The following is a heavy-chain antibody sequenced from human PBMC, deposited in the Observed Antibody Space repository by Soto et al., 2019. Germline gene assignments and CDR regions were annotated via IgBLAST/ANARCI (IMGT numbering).Heavy chain of an antibody. Sequence: SETLSLTCTVSGGSISSGDYYWSWIRQPPGKGLEWIGYIYYSGSTYYNPSLKSRVTISVDTSKNQFSLKLISVTAADTAVYYCARHWITMVRGVCHFDYWGQGTLVTVSS. CDR3: ARHWITMVRGVCHFDY. D-gene: IGHD3-10*01. V-gene: IGHV4-30-4*01. CDR1: GGSISSGDYY. CDR2: IYYSGST. J-gene: IGHJ4*02.